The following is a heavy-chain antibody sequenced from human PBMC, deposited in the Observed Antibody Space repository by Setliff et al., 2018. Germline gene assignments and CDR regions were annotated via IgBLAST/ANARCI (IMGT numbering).Heavy chain of an antibody. V-gene: IGHV4-39*01. CDR1: GASLSSGTYY. CDR2: IYYRGDT. Sequence: SETLSLTCTVSGASLSSGTYYWGWIRQPPGKGLEWIGRIYYRGDTYYNASLKGRLTISVDTAQNQFSLRLTSVTAADTTVYYCARTGTYRYFDYWGQGALVTVSS. D-gene: IGHD1-1*01. CDR3: ARTGTYRYFDY. J-gene: IGHJ4*02.